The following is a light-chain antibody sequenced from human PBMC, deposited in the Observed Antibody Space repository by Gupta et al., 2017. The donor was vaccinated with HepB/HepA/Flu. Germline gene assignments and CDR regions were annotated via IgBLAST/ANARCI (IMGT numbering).Light chain of an antibody. CDR3: QSKDSVASYVV. V-gene: IGLV3-25*03. CDR1: ALPKQY. Sequence: SYELTQPPSVSVSPGQTARITCSGDALPKQYASWYQQKPGQAPVLLICKDSERPSGIPERFSGSSSGTTITLTITGVQAEDEADYYCQSKDSVASYVVFGGGTKLTVL. CDR2: KDS. J-gene: IGLJ2*01.